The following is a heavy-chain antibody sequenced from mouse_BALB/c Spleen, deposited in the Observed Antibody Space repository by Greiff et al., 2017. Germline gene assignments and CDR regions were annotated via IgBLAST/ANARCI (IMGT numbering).Heavy chain of an antibody. J-gene: IGHJ3*01. CDR2: IYWDDDK. Sequence: QVTLKESGPGILQPSQTLSLTCSFSGFSLSTSGMGVSWIRQPSGKGLEWLAHIYWDDDKRYNPSLKSRLTISKDTSRNQVFLKITSVDTADTATYYCARRGIYYGFAYWGQGTLVTVSA. D-gene: IGHD2-1*01. CDR3: ARRGIYYGFAY. CDR1: GFSLSTSGMG. V-gene: IGHV8-12*01.